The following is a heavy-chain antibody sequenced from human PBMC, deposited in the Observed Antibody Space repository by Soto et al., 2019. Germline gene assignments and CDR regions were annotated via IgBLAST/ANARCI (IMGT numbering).Heavy chain of an antibody. V-gene: IGHV3-7*01. CDR1: AFTFSRSW. Sequence: GGSLRLSCAASAFTFSRSWMTWVRQAPGKGLEWVANIKEDGSNTYYADSVKGRFTISRDNSKNTLYLQMNGLRAEDTAVFYCARDLTTGGTGGFDYWGQGTLVTVS. CDR3: ARDLTTGGTGGFDY. D-gene: IGHD4-4*01. J-gene: IGHJ4*02. CDR2: IKEDGSNT.